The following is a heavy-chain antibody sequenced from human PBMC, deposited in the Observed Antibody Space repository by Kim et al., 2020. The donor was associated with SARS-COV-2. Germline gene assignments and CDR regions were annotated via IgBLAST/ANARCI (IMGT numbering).Heavy chain of an antibody. Sequence: GGSLRLSCAASGFTFDDYAMHWVRQAPGKGLEWVSLISGDGGSTYYADSVKGRFTISRDNSKNSLYLQMNSLRTEDTALYYCAKDGGSYWGDYYYYGMDVWGQGTTVTVSS. V-gene: IGHV3-43*02. D-gene: IGHD1-26*01. CDR1: GFTFDDYA. CDR2: ISGDGGST. J-gene: IGHJ6*02. CDR3: AKDGGSYWGDYYYYGMDV.